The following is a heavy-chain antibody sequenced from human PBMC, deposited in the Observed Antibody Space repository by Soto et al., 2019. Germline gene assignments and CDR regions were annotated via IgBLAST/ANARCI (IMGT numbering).Heavy chain of an antibody. CDR1: GGSISSSSYY. CDR3: ARHGSGSYFPDVRW. Sequence: QLQLQESGPGLVKPSETLSLTCTVSGGSISSSSYYWGWISQPPGKGLGWIGWIYYSGNTYYNPSLKSGVTISVDPSKNQFSLKLSSVIAADTAVYYCARHGSGSYFPDVRWWCQGTLVTVSS. V-gene: IGHV4-39*01. CDR2: IYYSGNT. D-gene: IGHD1-26*01. J-gene: IGHJ4*02.